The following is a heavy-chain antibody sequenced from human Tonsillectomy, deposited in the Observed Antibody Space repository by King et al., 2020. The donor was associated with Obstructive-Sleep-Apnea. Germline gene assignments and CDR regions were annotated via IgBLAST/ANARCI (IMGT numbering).Heavy chain of an antibody. V-gene: IGHV3-30*18. CDR3: AKVGGSGSYYGYYFDY. J-gene: IGHJ4*02. CDR1: GFIFSSYG. CDR2: ISYDGSNK. D-gene: IGHD3-10*01. Sequence: VQLVESGGGVVQPGRSLRLSCAASGFIFSSYGMHWVRQAPGKGPEWVAVISYDGSNKYYADSVKGRFTISRDNSKNTLYLQMNSLRAEDTAVYYCAKVGGSGSYYGYYFDYWGQGTLVTVSS.